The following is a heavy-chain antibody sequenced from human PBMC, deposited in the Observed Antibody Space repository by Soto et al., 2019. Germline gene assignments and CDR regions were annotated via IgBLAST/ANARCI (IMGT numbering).Heavy chain of an antibody. Sequence: SETLSLTCAAYGGSFSGYYWSWIRQPPGKGLEWIGEINHSGSTNYNPSLKSRGTISVDASKTQSSLKLSSVTAADTAVYYCAKGRAIGSSYGTYYYYGMDVWGQGTTVTVSS. D-gene: IGHD6-13*01. CDR2: INHSGST. CDR1: GGSFSGYY. CDR3: AKGRAIGSSYGTYYYYGMDV. J-gene: IGHJ6*02. V-gene: IGHV4-34*01.